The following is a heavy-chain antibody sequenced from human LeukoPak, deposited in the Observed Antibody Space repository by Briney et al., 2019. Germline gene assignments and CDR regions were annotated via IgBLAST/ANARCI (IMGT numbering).Heavy chain of an antibody. CDR2: IIPIFGTA. CDR3: ASSLSSGWYNSFDP. D-gene: IGHD6-19*01. Sequence: SVKVSCKASGYTFTSYAISWVRQAPGQGLEWMGGIIPIFGTANYAQKFQGRVTITADESTSTAYMELSSLRSEDTAVYYCASSLSSGWYNSFDPWGQGTLVTVSS. J-gene: IGHJ5*02. V-gene: IGHV1-69*13. CDR1: GYTFTSYA.